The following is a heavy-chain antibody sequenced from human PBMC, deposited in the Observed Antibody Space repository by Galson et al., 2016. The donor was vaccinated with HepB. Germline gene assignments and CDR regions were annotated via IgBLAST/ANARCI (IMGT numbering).Heavy chain of an antibody. CDR3: ARGGITMLEVVVSQDALDL. CDR2: VYSSGTT. Sequence: SLRLSCAASGFTITNNYMTWVRQAPGKGLEWVSVVYSSGTTYYADSVKGRFTISRDNSKNTVHLQMDSLRAEGTAVYYCARGGITMLEVVVSQDALDLWGQGTMVSVSS. CDR1: GFTITNNY. V-gene: IGHV3-53*01. D-gene: IGHD2-2*01. J-gene: IGHJ3*01.